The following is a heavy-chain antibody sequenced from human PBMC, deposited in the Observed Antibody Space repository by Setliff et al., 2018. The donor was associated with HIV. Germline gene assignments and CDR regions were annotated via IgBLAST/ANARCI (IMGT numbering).Heavy chain of an antibody. CDR3: TKDHLSGWASDC. V-gene: IGHV3-23*01. CDR1: GFTFSTYA. CDR2: ISATTGDT. J-gene: IGHJ4*02. Sequence: PGGSLRLSCAASGFTFSTYAMSWVRQAPGRGLEWVSAISATTGDTYYADSVKGRFTISRDNAKNSVYLQMNSLRVEDTAMYYCTKDHLSGWASDCWGQGTLVTVSS. D-gene: IGHD6-19*01.